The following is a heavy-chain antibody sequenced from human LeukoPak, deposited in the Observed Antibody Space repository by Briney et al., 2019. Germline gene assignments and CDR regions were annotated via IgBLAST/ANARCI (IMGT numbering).Heavy chain of an antibody. V-gene: IGHV4-59*08. CDR3: ARRGAARRYDGMDV. Sequence: PSETLSLTCTVSGGFISSYYWSWIRQPPGKGLGWIGYIYYSGSSNYNPSLESRVTISLDTSKNQFSLKLSSMTDADTAVYYCARRGAARRYDGMDVWGQGTTVTVSS. D-gene: IGHD6-6*01. J-gene: IGHJ6*02. CDR2: IYYSGSS. CDR1: GGFISSYY.